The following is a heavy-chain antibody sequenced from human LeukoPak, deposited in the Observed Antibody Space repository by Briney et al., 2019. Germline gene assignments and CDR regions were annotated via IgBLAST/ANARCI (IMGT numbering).Heavy chain of an antibody. CDR3: ARGSGGSYLFYYYYYYMDV. CDR1: GYTHTDLS. Sequence: ASVKVSCKVSGYTHTDLSIHWVRQAPGKGLEWMGGFDPEEGETIYAQNFQGRVSMTEDKSTDTAYMELSSLTSEDTAVYYCARGSGGSYLFYYYYYYMDVWGKGTTVTISS. D-gene: IGHD1-26*01. CDR2: FDPEEGET. V-gene: IGHV1-24*01. J-gene: IGHJ6*03.